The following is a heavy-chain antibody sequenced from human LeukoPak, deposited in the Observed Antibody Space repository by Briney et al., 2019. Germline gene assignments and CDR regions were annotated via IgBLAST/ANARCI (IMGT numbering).Heavy chain of an antibody. CDR2: IIPIFGTA. D-gene: IGHD3-10*01. CDR1: GGTFSSYA. J-gene: IGHJ5*02. Sequence: SVKVSCKASGGTFSSYAISWVRQAPGQGLEWMGGIIPIFGTANYAQKFQGRVTITADESTSTAYMELSSLRSEDTAVYYCARAGVRGVIITSWFDPWGQGTLVTVSS. V-gene: IGHV1-69*01. CDR3: ARAGVRGVIITSWFDP.